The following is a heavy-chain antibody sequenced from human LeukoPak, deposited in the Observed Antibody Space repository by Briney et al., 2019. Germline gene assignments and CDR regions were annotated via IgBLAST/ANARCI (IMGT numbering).Heavy chain of an antibody. J-gene: IGHJ2*01. D-gene: IGHD6-19*01. CDR1: GFTFSSYW. CDR3: VRDSPSGFFDL. CDR2: INPDGAVT. Sequence: GGSLRLSCAASGFTFSSYWMHWVRQAPGKGLVWVSPINPDGAVTTYADSVKGRFTISRDNAKNTLYLQMNSLRVEDTAVYYCVRDSPSGFFDLWGRGTLVTVSS. V-gene: IGHV3-74*01.